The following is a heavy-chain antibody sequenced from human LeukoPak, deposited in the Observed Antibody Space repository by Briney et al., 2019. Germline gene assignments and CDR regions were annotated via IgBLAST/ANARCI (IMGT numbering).Heavy chain of an antibody. CDR3: AHSSRVQRWLKTRHAFDI. J-gene: IGHJ3*02. V-gene: IGHV2-5*02. Sequence: ESGPTLVNPTQTLTLTCTFSGFSLSTSGVGVGWIRQPPGKALEWLALIYWDDDKRYSPSLKSRLTITKDTSKNQVVLTMTNMDPVDTATYYCAHSSRVQRWLKTRHAFDIWGQGIMVTVSS. CDR1: GFSLSTSGVG. D-gene: IGHD3-22*01. CDR2: IYWDDDK.